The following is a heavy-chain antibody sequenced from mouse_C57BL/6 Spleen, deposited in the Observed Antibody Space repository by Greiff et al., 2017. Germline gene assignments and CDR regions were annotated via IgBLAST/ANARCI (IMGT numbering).Heavy chain of an antibody. CDR1: GYAFSSSW. V-gene: IGHV1-82*01. CDR3: ARSHYYGRSWYFDV. CDR2: IYPGDGDT. D-gene: IGHD1-2*01. Sequence: QVQLQQSGPELVKPGASVKFSCKASGYAFSSSWMNWVKQRPGKGLEWIGRIYPGDGDTNYNGKFKGKATLTADKSSSTSYMQLSSLKSVDSAVYFCARSHYYGRSWYFDVWGTGTTVTVSS. J-gene: IGHJ1*03.